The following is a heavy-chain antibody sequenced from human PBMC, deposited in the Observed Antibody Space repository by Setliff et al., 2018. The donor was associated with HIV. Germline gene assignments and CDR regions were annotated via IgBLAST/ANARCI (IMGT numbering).Heavy chain of an antibody. V-gene: IGHV1-69*05. J-gene: IGHJ4*02. CDR3: ARDHPGIAY. Sequence: ASVKVSCKASGGTFSSYVISWVRQAPGQGPEWMGGIIPMYGVANYAQKFQGRVTITTDESTSTAYMELSSLRSEDTAMYYCARDHPGIAYWGQGTMVTVSS. CDR1: GGTFSSYV. CDR2: IIPMYGVA.